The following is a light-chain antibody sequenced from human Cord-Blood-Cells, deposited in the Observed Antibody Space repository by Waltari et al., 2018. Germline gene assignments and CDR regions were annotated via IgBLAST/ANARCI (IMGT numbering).Light chain of an antibody. V-gene: IGKV2-40*01. J-gene: IGKJ1*01. CDR1: QSLLDSDDGNTY. CDR3: MQRIEFPWT. Sequence: DIVMTQTPLSLPVTPGEPASISCRSSQSLLDSDDGNTYLDWYLQKPGQSPQLLIYTLSYRAYGVPDRFSGSGSGTDFTLKISRVEAEDVGVYYCMQRIEFPWTFGQGTKVEIK. CDR2: TLS.